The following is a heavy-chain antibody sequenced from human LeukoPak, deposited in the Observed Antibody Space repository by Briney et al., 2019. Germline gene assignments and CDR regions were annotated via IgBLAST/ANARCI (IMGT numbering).Heavy chain of an antibody. J-gene: IGHJ4*02. CDR1: GFTFSSYG. V-gene: IGHV3-30*18. D-gene: IGHD6-13*01. CDR2: ISFDASNK. CDR3: AKDRGAAAVNFDY. Sequence: GGSLRLSCAASGFTFSSYGMHWVRQAPGKGLEWVAVISFDASNKYYADSVKGRFTISRDNSKNTLYLQMNSLRAEDTAVYYCAKDRGAAAVNFDYWGQGTLVTVSS.